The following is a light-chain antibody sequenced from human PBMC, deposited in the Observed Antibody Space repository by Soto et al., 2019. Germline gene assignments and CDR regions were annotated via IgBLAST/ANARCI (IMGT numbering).Light chain of an antibody. V-gene: IGKV3-20*01. Sequence: EIVLTQSPGTLSLSPGQRDNLSCRASQSLSNNLYLAWYQQKPGQAPRLLIYGASSRATGIPNRFSGSGSGTDFTLTISRLEPEDFAVYYCQQYGNSPQTFGQGTKVDIK. CDR1: QSLSNNLY. CDR3: QQYGNSPQT. CDR2: GAS. J-gene: IGKJ1*01.